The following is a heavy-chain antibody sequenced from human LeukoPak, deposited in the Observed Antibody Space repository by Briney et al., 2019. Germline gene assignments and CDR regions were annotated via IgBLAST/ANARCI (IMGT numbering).Heavy chain of an antibody. D-gene: IGHD3-3*02. V-gene: IGHV4-61*02. J-gene: IGHJ4*02. CDR2: IYTSGST. CDR3: ARGSSIFPYYFDY. Sequence: SQTLSLTCTVSGGSISSGSYYWSWIRQPAGKGLEWIGRIYTSGSTNYNPSLKSRVTISVDTSKNQFSLKLSSVTAADTAVYYCARGSSIFPYYFDYWGQGTLVTVSS. CDR1: GGSISSGSYY.